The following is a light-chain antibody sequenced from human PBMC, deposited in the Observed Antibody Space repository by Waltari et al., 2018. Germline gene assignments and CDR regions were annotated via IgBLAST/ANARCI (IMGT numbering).Light chain of an antibody. CDR3: QKYGTRPAT. Sequence: SLSPGDRATLSCRGSQSVGRTLAWYQQRPGQAPRLLIYDASSRATGIPDRFSGSGSGTDFSLTISRLEPEDFAVYYCQKYGTRPATFGQGTKVEVK. J-gene: IGKJ1*01. CDR2: DAS. V-gene: IGKV3-20*01. CDR1: QSVGRT.